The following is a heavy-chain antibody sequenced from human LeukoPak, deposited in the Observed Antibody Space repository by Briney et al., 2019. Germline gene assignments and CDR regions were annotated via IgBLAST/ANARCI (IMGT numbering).Heavy chain of an antibody. J-gene: IGHJ4*02. CDR2: IKEDGTET. Sequence: GGSLRLSCAASGFMFSSNWMSWVRLAPGKGLEWVANIKEDGTETYYVDSVKGRVTISRDNAKNSLYLQMNSLRVKDTAVYYCAKEGRSLQTYWGQGTLVTVSS. D-gene: IGHD5-24*01. CDR1: GFMFSSNW. V-gene: IGHV3-7*03. CDR3: AKEGRSLQTY.